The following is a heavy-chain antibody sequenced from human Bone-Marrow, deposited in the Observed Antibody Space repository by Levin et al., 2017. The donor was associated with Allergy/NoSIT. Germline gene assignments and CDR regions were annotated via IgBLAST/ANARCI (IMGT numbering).Heavy chain of an antibody. V-gene: IGHV4-59*08. Sequence: ASETLSLTCTVSGGSISSYYWSWIRQPPGKGLEWIGYIYYSGSTNYNPSLKSRVTISVDTSKNQFSLKLSSVTAADTAVYYCARGPGSGYLSFDYWGQGTLVTVSS. D-gene: IGHD3-22*01. J-gene: IGHJ4*02. CDR3: ARGPGSGYLSFDY. CDR1: GGSISSYY. CDR2: IYYSGST.